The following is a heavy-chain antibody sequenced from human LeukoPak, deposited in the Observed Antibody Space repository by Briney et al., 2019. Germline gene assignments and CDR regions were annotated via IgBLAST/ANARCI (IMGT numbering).Heavy chain of an antibody. Sequence: AGSLRLSCAASAFTFRSFAMNWVRQAPGKGREWVSAISGSGATTYSADSVKGRFTISRDNSKNSLYLQMNSLRAEDTAVYYCAKSINEYFYDGIDVWGRGTTVTVSS. D-gene: IGHD1-1*01. CDR3: AKSINEYFYDGIDV. V-gene: IGHV3-23*01. CDR2: ISGSGATT. CDR1: AFTFRSFA. J-gene: IGHJ6*02.